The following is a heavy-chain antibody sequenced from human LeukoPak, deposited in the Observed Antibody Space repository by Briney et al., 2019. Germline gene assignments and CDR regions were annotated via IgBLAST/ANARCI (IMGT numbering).Heavy chain of an antibody. J-gene: IGHJ3*01. Sequence: PGGSPRLSCAASGFTFSSYSINWVRQAPGKGLEWVSSISSSSSSIYYADSMKGRFTISRDNAKNSLYLQMNSLRAEDTAVYYCASAGLSGSLRWGQGTMVTVSS. CDR1: GFTFSSYS. D-gene: IGHD1-26*01. CDR2: ISSSSSSI. CDR3: ASAGLSGSLR. V-gene: IGHV3-21*01.